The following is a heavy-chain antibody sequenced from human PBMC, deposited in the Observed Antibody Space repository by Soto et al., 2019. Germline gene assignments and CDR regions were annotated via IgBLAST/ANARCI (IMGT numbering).Heavy chain of an antibody. V-gene: IGHV1-69*12. D-gene: IGHD3-3*01. CDR2: IIPIFNTT. CDR1: GGTFSSYA. Sequence: QVQLVQSGAEVKKPGSSVKVSCKASGGTFSSYAVSWVRQAPGQGLEWMEGIIPIFNTTNYAQKFKGRVTITADESTSTAYMELSSLRSEDTAVYYCTRGRGVFVEWLSQYCDRNLDVWGQGPRVTVSS. CDR3: TRGRGVFVEWLSQYCDRNLDV. J-gene: IGHJ6*02.